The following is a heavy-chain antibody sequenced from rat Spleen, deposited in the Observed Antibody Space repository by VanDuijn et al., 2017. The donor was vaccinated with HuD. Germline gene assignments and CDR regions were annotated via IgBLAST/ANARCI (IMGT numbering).Heavy chain of an antibody. V-gene: IGHV5S13*01. CDR1: GFTFSTYG. CDR2: ISTGGGNT. D-gene: IGHD4-3*01. J-gene: IGHJ2*01. CDR3: VREAFGVDY. Sequence: EVQLVESGGGLVQPGRSLKLSCAASGFTFSTYGMAWVRQAPTKGLEWVASISTGGGNTYYRDSVKGRFTISRDNAQNTLYLQMSKLGSEDTAIYYCVREAFGVDYWGQGVMVTVSS.